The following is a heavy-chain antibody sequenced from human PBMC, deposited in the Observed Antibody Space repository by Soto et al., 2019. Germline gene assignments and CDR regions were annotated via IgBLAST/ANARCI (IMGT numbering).Heavy chain of an antibody. CDR1: GFSLSTNGVG. D-gene: IGHD2-15*01. CDR2: IYWDDDK. J-gene: IGHJ4*02. V-gene: IGHV2-5*02. CDR3: AHRPSYCSGGSCYSGFDY. Sequence: QITLKESGPTLVKPTQTLTLTCTFSGFSLSTNGVGVGWIRQPPGKALEWLALIYWDDDKRYSPSLKSRPTITNDTSKNQVALTMTYMDPVDTATYYCAHRPSYCSGGSCYSGFDYWGQGTLVTVSS.